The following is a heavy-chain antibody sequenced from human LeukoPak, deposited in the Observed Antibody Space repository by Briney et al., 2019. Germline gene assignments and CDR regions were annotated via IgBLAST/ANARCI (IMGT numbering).Heavy chain of an antibody. CDR1: GGSFSGYY. Sequence: PSETLSLTCAVYGGSFSGYYWSWIHQPPGKGLEWIGEINHSGSTNYNPSLKSRVTISVDTSKNQFSLKLSSVTAADTAVYYCAGSILTDGYYYYGMDVWGQGTMVTVSS. V-gene: IGHV4-34*01. J-gene: IGHJ6*02. CDR3: AGSILTDGYYYYGMDV. CDR2: INHSGST.